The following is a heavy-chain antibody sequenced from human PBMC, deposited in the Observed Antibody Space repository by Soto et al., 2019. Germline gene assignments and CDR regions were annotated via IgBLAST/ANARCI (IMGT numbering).Heavy chain of an antibody. CDR3: ATSGDLGYFDY. D-gene: IGHD7-27*01. V-gene: IGHV3-11*01. CDR2: ISSSGSTI. CDR1: GFTFSDYY. J-gene: IGHJ4*02. Sequence: GGSLRLSCAASGFTFSDYYMSWIRQAPGKGLEWVSYISSSGSTIYYADSVKGRFTISRDNAKNSPYLQMNSLRAEDTAVYYCATSGDLGYFDYWGQGTLVTVSS.